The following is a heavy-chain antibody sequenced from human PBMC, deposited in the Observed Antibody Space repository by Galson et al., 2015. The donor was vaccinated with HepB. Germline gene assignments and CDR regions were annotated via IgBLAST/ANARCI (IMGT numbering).Heavy chain of an antibody. CDR2: LLYDGSTR. J-gene: IGHJ4*02. V-gene: IGHV3-30-3*01. CDR3: VREDGGHDY. CDR1: GFTFDRYI. Sequence: SLRLSCAASGFTFDRYIMHWVRQAPAKGLEWVAVLLYDGSTRYYADSVKGRFTISGDNSKNTLYLQMNSLRTEDTALYYCVREDGGHDYWGQGTLVTVSS. D-gene: IGHD3-16*01.